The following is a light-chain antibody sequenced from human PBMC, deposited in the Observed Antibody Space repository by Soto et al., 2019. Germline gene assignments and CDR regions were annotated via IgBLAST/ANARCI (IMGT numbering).Light chain of an antibody. CDR1: PSISSW. V-gene: IGKV1-5*01. Sequence: DIHMTQSPSTLSASVGDRVTITCRASPSISSWLAWYQQKPGKAPKLLIYDASSLESGVPSRFSGSGSATEFSLNISSLKPDEFATYYCQQYNSYSYTFGQGTKLYIK. CDR2: DAS. CDR3: QQYNSYSYT. J-gene: IGKJ2*01.